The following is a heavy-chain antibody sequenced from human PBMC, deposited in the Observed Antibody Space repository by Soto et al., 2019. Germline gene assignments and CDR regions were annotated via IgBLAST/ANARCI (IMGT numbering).Heavy chain of an antibody. D-gene: IGHD3-22*01. CDR1: GYSFTSYW. CDR2: IYPGDSDT. J-gene: IGHJ3*02. V-gene: IGHV5-51*01. Sequence: PGESLKISCKGSGYSFTSYWIGWVRQMPGKGLEWMGIIYPGDSDTRYSPSFQGQVTISADRSISTAYLQWSSLKASDTAMYYCARHSPTYYYDSSGVASAFDIWGQGTMVTVSS. CDR3: ARHSPTYYYDSSGVASAFDI.